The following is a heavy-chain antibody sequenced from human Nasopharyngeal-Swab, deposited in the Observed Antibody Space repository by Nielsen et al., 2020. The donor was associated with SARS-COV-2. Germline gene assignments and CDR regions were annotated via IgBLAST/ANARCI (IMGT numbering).Heavy chain of an antibody. Sequence: SETLSLTCAVSGYSMNSGYYWGWIRQPPGKGLEWIGSIYHSGSTYYNPSLKSRATLSIDTSKNPFSLKLSSVTAADTAVYYCARAVEMAAILDYWGQGTLVTVSS. CDR2: IYHSGST. CDR3: ARAVEMAAILDY. D-gene: IGHD5-24*01. J-gene: IGHJ4*02. V-gene: IGHV4-38-2*01. CDR1: GYSMNSGYY.